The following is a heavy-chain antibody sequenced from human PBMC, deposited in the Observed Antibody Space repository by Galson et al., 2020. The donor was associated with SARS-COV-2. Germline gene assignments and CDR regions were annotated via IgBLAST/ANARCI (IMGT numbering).Heavy chain of an antibody. CDR3: ALDYDFWSGYYPHGDYYYGMDV. J-gene: IGHJ6*02. CDR2: LIPIFGTA. D-gene: IGHD3-3*01. CDR1: GGTFSSYA. Sequence: SVKVSCKASGGTFSSYAISWVRQAPGQGLEWMGGLIPIFGTANYAQKFQGRVTITADESTSTAYMELSSLRSEDTAVYYCALDYDFWSGYYPHGDYYYGMDVWGQGTTVTVSS. V-gene: IGHV1-69*13.